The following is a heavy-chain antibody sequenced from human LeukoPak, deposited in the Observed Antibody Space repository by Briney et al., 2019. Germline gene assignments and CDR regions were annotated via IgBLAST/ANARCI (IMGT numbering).Heavy chain of an antibody. Sequence: ASVKVSCKASGYTFTSYGISWVRQAPGQGLEWMGWISAYNGNTNYAQKLRGRVTMTTDTSTSTAYMELRSLRSEDTAVYYCASPPVPQAAAITPGYFYYYMDVWGKGTTVTVSS. CDR1: GYTFTSYG. D-gene: IGHD6-13*01. J-gene: IGHJ6*03. CDR2: ISAYNGNT. CDR3: ASPPVPQAAAITPGYFYYYMDV. V-gene: IGHV1-18*01.